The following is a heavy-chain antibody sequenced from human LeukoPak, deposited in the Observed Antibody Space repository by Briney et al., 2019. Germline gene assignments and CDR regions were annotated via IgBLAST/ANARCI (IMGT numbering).Heavy chain of an antibody. CDR3: ARREASREYQLLFHFDY. CDR1: GYSFTSYW. CDR2: IYPGDSDT. D-gene: IGHD2-2*01. V-gene: IGHV5-51*01. J-gene: IGHJ4*02. Sequence: GESLKISCKGSGYSFTSYWIGWVRQMPGKGLGWMGIIYPGDSDTRYSPSFQGQVTISADKSISTAYLQWSSLKASDTAMYYCARREASREYQLLFHFDYWGQGTLVTVSS.